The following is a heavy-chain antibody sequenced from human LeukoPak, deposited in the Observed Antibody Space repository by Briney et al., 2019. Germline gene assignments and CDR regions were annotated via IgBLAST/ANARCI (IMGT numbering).Heavy chain of an antibody. CDR1: GYTFSSYY. V-gene: IGHV1-46*01. CDR3: ARGPPYGSGSLQLDL. CDR2: INPSGGST. J-gene: IGHJ4*01. D-gene: IGHD3-10*01. Sequence: ASVKVSLTSSGYTFSSYYMHWVRHAPGQGLEWMGIINPSGGSTSYAQKFQGRVTMTRDTSTSTVYMELSSLRSEDTAVYYCARGPPYGSGSLQLDLWGRGCLLTVSS.